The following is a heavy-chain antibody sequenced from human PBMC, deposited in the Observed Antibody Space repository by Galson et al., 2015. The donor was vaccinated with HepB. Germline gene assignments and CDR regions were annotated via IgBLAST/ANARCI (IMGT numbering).Heavy chain of an antibody. CDR2: ISGSGGWT. CDR3: AKGSGETWYYFDT. Sequence: SLRLSCAGSGLSFSHYAMSWVRQAPGEGLEWIAAISGSGGWTYYADSAKDRFTISRDSSKSTLFLQVNSLGAEDTAIYYCAKGSGETWYYFDTWGLGTLVTVSS. CDR1: GLSFSHYA. D-gene: IGHD2-15*01. J-gene: IGHJ4*02. V-gene: IGHV3-23*01.